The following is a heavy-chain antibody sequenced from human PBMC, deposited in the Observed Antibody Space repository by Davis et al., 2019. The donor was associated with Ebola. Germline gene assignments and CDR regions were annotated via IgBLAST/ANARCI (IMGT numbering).Heavy chain of an antibody. CDR2: IHPRAAGVT. J-gene: IGHJ3*02. CDR3: ARDREGAWTFDI. Sequence: AASVKVSCKASGYTFTSYGISWVRQAPGQGLEWMGIIHPRAAGVTTYAQNFQGRLTMTIDTSTTTVYMELSSLRSEDTAVYYCARDREGAWTFDIWGQGTMVTVSS. D-gene: IGHD1-1*01. V-gene: IGHV1-46*01. CDR1: GYTFTSYG.